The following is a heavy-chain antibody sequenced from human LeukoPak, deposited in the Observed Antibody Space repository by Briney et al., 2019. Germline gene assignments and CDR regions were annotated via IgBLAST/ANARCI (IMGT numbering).Heavy chain of an antibody. CDR3: GRDSGFWLY. CDR1: GDSITSGS. J-gene: IGHJ4*02. V-gene: IGHV4-39*07. Sequence: SETLSLTCTVSGDSITSGSWGWIRQTPGKGLEWIGNIYSTGTTSYNPSVKSRVTMSFDTSKNQFSLKLDSVTAADTAVYYCGRDSGFWLYWGQGTLVTVSS. D-gene: IGHD3-22*01. CDR2: IYSTGTT.